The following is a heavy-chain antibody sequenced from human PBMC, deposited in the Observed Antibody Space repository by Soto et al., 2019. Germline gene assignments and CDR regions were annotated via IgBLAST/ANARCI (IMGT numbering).Heavy chain of an antibody. CDR1: GYTFSSYW. Sequence: PGESLKISCKGSGYTFSSYWIAWVRPMPGKGLVWVGIIYPDDSDTRYSPSFDGHVTISADKSTNTAYLQWSSLRASDTAMYYCARQGSTGAMYFYGMDVWGQGTTVTVSS. D-gene: IGHD2-2*01. J-gene: IGHJ6*02. CDR2: IYPDDSDT. V-gene: IGHV5-51*01. CDR3: ARQGSTGAMYFYGMDV.